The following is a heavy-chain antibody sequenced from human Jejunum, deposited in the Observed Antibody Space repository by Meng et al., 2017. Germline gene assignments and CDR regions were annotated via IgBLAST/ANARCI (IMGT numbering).Heavy chain of an antibody. CDR3: TRPTTDDYGDVSY. Sequence: GESLKISCAASGFIFSAYSMNWVRQAPGKGLEWVSSISRSTRSGTYVYYADSVKDRFTVSRDDAKNSLYLQMNSLRGEDTAVYYCTRPTTDDYGDVSYWGQGTLVTVSS. D-gene: IGHD4-17*01. J-gene: IGHJ4*02. CDR1: GFIFSAYS. CDR2: ISRSTRSGTYV. V-gene: IGHV3-21*01.